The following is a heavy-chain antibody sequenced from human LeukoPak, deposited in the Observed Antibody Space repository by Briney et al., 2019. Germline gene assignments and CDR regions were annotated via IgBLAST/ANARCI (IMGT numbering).Heavy chain of an antibody. V-gene: IGHV1-69*13. CDR1: GGTFSSYA. D-gene: IGHD2-2*01. J-gene: IGHJ6*03. CDR3: ARGAHGVVVVPAAIPLLPTGYYYMDV. Sequence: ASVKVSCKASGGTFSSYAISWVRQAPGQGLEWMGGIIPIFGTANYAQKFQGRVTITADESTSTAYMELSSLRSEDTAVYYCARGAHGVVVVPAAIPLLPTGYYYMDVWGKGTTVTVSS. CDR2: IIPIFGTA.